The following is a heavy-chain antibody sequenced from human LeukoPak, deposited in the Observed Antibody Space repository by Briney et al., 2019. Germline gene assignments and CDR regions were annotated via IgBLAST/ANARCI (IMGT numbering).Heavy chain of an antibody. V-gene: IGHV4-38-2*02. D-gene: IGHD3-3*01. J-gene: IGHJ4*02. CDR2: IYHSGST. Sequence: PSETLSLTCTVSGYSISSGYYWGWIRQPPGKGLEWIGSIYHSGSTYYNPSLKSRVTISVDTSKNLFSLKLSSVTAPDTAVYYCARDLSSLYYDFWSGLFDYWGQGTLVTVS. CDR1: GYSISSGYY. CDR3: ARDLSSLYYDFWSGLFDY.